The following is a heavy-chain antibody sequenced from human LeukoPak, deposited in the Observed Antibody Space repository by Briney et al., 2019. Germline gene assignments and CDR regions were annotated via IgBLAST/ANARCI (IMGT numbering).Heavy chain of an antibody. CDR2: IYYSGST. J-gene: IGHJ4*02. Sequence: SETLSLTCTVSGASISSTSHYWGWIRQPPGKGLEWIGYIYYSGSTNYNPSLKSRVTISVDTSKNQFSLKLSSVTAADTAVYYCARERLGVFDYWGQGTLVTVSS. V-gene: IGHV4-61*01. CDR3: ARERLGVFDY. D-gene: IGHD3-10*01. CDR1: GASISSTSHY.